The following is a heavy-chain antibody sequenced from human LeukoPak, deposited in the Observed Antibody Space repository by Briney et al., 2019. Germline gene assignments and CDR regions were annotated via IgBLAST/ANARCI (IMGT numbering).Heavy chain of an antibody. CDR1: GYSISSGYY. V-gene: IGHV4-38-2*02. Sequence: SETLSLTCTVSGYSISSGYYWGWIRQPPGKGLEWIGSIYHSGSTYYNPSLKSRVTISVDTSKNQFSLKLSSVTAADTAVYYCARGKKTGYYDSRYYFDYWGQGTLVTVSS. CDR3: ARGKKTGYYDSRYYFDY. J-gene: IGHJ4*02. D-gene: IGHD3-22*01. CDR2: IYHSGST.